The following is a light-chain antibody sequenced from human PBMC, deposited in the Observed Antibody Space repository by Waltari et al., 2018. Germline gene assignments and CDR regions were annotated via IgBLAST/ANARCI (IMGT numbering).Light chain of an antibody. V-gene: IGKV3-15*01. CDR1: QGISNN. Sequence: EIELTQSPATLSASPGERVTLSCRASQGISNNLVWYQHKPGQSPRLLIYGASARATGVPERFSGSGYRTEFTLTISSLQSEDFAVYYCQHYNNRPPYSFGQGTKL. CDR2: GAS. J-gene: IGKJ2*03. CDR3: QHYNNRPPYS.